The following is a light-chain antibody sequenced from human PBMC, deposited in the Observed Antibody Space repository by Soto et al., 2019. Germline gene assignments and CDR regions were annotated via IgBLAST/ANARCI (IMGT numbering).Light chain of an antibody. CDR2: EVN. V-gene: IGLV2-8*01. Sequence: QSVVTQPPCASGSPGQSVTISCTGTSSDVGGYNYVSWYQQHPGKAPKLMIYEVNKRPSGVPDRFSGSKSGNTASLTVSGLQAEDEADYYCSSYGGSSNLVFGGGTKVTAL. CDR1: SSDVGGYNY. J-gene: IGLJ2*01. CDR3: SSYGGSSNLV.